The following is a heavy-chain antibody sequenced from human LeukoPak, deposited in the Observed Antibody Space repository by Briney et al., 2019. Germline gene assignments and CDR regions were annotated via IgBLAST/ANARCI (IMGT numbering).Heavy chain of an antibody. CDR1: GFTVSSNY. D-gene: IGHD3-22*01. V-gene: IGHV3-53*01. CDR2: IYSGGST. J-gene: IGHJ4*02. CDR3: ARGGRVVVIPFDY. Sequence: GGSLRLSCAASGFTVSSNYMSWVRQAPGKGLEWVSVIYSGGSTYYADSVKGRFTISRDDSKNTLYLQMNSLRAEDTAVYYCARGGRVVVIPFDYWGQGTLVTVSS.